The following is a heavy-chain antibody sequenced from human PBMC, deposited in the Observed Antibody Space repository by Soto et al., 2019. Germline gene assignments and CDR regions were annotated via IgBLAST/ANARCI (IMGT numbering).Heavy chain of an antibody. D-gene: IGHD6-13*01. CDR3: ARLAAAGMGIDY. V-gene: IGHV1-8*01. CDR2: MNPNSGNT. CDR1: GYTFTSYD. J-gene: IGHJ4*02. Sequence: GASVKVSCKASGYTFTSYDINWVRQATGQGLEWMGWMNPNSGNTGYAQKFQGRVTMTRNTSISTAYMELSSLRSEDTAVYYCARLAAAGMGIDYWGQGTLVTVSS.